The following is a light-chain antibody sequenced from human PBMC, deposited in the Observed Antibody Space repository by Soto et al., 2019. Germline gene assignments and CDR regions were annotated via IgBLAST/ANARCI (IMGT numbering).Light chain of an antibody. J-gene: IGKJ2*01. CDR1: QSVSSSY. Sequence: EIVLTQSPGTLSLSPGERATLSCRASQSVSSSYLAWYQQKPGQAPRLLIYGASSRATGIPARFRGSGSGPDFTLTISRLEPADFEVYYCQQYGSSLYTVGQGTKLEIK. CDR2: GAS. V-gene: IGKV3-20*01. CDR3: QQYGSSLYT.